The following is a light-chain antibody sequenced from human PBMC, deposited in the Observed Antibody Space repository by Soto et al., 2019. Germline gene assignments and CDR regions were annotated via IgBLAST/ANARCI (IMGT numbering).Light chain of an antibody. CDR1: SSDVGFSNY. CDR2: DVS. V-gene: IGLV2-14*03. CDR3: SSFTGSDTDV. Sequence: QSALTQPASVSGSPGQSITISCTGTSSDVGFSNYIFWYQQHPGQAPKLIISDVSNRPSGVSNRFSGSKSANTASLTISGLQAEDEADYYCSSFTGSDTDVFGSGTKVTVL. J-gene: IGLJ1*01.